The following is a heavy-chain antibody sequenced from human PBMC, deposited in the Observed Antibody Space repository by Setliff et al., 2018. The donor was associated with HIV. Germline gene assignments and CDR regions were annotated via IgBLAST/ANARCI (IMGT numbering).Heavy chain of an antibody. J-gene: IGHJ5*02. D-gene: IGHD3-22*01. V-gene: IGHV1-69*04. CDR1: GYTFSSSHG. CDR2: ILPIFNKV. CDR3: ARDNVDSDSRTYLHH. Sequence: SVKVSCKPSGYTFSSSHGLHWVRQVPGQGLEWMGNILPIFNKVNYAQKFRGRVTITADKSTSTAYMELSSLTSDDAAVYFCARDNVDSDSRTYLHHWGQGTLVTVSS.